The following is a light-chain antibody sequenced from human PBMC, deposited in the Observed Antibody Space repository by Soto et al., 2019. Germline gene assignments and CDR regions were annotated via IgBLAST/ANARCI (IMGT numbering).Light chain of an antibody. CDR3: HQYGSSTWK. J-gene: IGKJ1*01. CDR2: GAS. V-gene: IGKV3-20*01. Sequence: ELVLTQSPGTLSLSPGERATLYCRASQSVSSSYLAWYQQKPGQAPRLLIYGASRRATGIPDMFSGSGSGTDLTLPISRLVPDYFAVSYCHQYGSSTWKCGQGTKVETK. CDR1: QSVSSSY.